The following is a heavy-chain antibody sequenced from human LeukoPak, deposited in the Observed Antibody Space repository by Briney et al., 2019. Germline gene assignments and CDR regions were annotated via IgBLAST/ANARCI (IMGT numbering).Heavy chain of an antibody. J-gene: IGHJ4*02. CDR1: GDSISSSSYY. CDR3: ATQILLCHYY. CDR2: TFYSGSA. Sequence: SETLSLTCTVSGDSISSSSYYWEWVRQPPGKGLEWIGSTFYSGSAYYNPSLKSRVTIYVDTSKNQFSLNLSSVTAADPAVYYCATQILLCHYYWGQGTLVTVSS. D-gene: IGHD2/OR15-2a*01. V-gene: IGHV4-39*01.